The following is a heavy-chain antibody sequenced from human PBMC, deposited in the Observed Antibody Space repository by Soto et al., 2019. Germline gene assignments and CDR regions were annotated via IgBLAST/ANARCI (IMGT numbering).Heavy chain of an antibody. J-gene: IGHJ5*02. CDR1: GYSITAGGYY. V-gene: IGHV4-31*03. CDR2: FYSSGSI. D-gene: IGHD6-19*01. CDR3: ARSYSSGWYGNWFDP. Sequence: PSETLSLTCFVSGYSITAGGYYWSWIRHHPGKGLEWIGSFYSSGSIIYNPSLRSRVSISGDTSSNQFSMSLTSVTAADTARYYCARSYSSGWYGNWFDPWGQGTLVTVSS.